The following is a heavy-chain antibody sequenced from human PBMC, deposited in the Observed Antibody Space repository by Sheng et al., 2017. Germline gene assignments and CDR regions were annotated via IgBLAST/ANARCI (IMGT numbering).Heavy chain of an antibody. D-gene: IGHD3-16*01. J-gene: IGHJ4*02. V-gene: IGHV3-23*04. CDR3: AKGNWGFINYIDY. Sequence: EVQLVESGGDLVQPGGYLRLSCAASGFTFNLHEMNWVRQAPGKGLEWVSAISGSGASTHYADSVRGRFTISRDNSKTTLYLQMNSLRAEDTAVYYCAKGNWGFINYIDYWGQGTLVTVSS. CDR1: GFTFNLHE. CDR2: ISGSGAST.